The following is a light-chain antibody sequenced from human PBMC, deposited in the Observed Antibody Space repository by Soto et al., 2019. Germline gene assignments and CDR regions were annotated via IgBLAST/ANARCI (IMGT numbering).Light chain of an antibody. CDR2: AAS. Sequence: EIVLTQSPATLSLSPGERATLSCRASQSVSSYLAWYQQKPGKAPRLLIYAASNMATGIPARFSGSGSGTDFTLTISSLEPEDFVVYYCQQRTNLPRTFGQGTKVEIK. J-gene: IGKJ1*01. CDR3: QQRTNLPRT. CDR1: QSVSSY. V-gene: IGKV3-11*01.